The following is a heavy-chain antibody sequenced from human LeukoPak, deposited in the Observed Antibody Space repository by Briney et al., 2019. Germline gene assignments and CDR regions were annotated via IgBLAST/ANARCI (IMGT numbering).Heavy chain of an antibody. Sequence: GGSLRLSCAVSGFTFTDYAMNWFRQAPGKGLEWLSYISRSSDTIYYADSVKGRFTISRDNAKSSLFLQMNTLRAEDTAVYYCARVRDGSGVAFDYWGQGTLVTVSS. CDR1: GFTFTDYA. V-gene: IGHV3-48*01. J-gene: IGHJ4*02. D-gene: IGHD6-19*01. CDR3: ARVRDGSGVAFDY. CDR2: ISRSSDTI.